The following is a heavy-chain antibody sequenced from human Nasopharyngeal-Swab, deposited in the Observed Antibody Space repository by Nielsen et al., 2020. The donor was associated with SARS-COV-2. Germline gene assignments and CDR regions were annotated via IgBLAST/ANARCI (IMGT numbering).Heavy chain of an antibody. D-gene: IGHD6-13*01. J-gene: IGHJ5*02. CDR3: ARPLSRDSTWTTEANWFDP. Sequence: GGSLRLSCAASGFTFSTYIMHWVRQAPGKGLEWVAVISDDGGIKHYADSVKGRFTISRDNLQNTVHLQMNSLRAEDTALYHCARPLSRDSTWTTEANWFDPWGQGTLVTVSS. CDR2: ISDDGGIK. CDR1: GFTFSTYI. V-gene: IGHV3-30*14.